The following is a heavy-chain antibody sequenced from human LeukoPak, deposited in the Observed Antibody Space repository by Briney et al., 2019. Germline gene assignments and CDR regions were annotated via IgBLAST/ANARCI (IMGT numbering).Heavy chain of an antibody. D-gene: IGHD5-12*01. CDR2: ISYDGTNK. J-gene: IGHJ4*02. V-gene: IGHV3-30-3*01. Sequence: GGSLRLSCVVSGFIFSSNAMHWVRQAPGKGLEWLAVISYDGTNKYYADSVKARFTISRDNSKNTLYLQMNSLRAEDTAVYYCARGGLYSGYGTFDYWGQGTLVTVSS. CDR3: ARGGLYSGYGTFDY. CDR1: GFIFSSNA.